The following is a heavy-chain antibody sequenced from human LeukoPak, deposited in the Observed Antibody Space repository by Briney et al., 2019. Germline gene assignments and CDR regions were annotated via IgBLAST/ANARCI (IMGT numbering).Heavy chain of an antibody. Sequence: GVSLRLSCAASGLTFSGYSMNWVRQAPGKGLEWVSSISSSSSYIYYADSVKGRFTISRDNAKNSLYLQMISLRAEDTAVYYCARDQGIGDILTGFDYWGQGTLVTVSS. D-gene: IGHD3-9*01. V-gene: IGHV3-21*01. CDR2: ISSSSSYI. J-gene: IGHJ4*02. CDR3: ARDQGIGDILTGFDY. CDR1: GLTFSGYS.